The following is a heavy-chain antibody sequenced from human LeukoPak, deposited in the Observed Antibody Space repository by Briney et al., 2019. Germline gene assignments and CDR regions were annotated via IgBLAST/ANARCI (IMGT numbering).Heavy chain of an antibody. CDR1: DYSINSGYY. CDR3: ARQVATKGEWAFDI. V-gene: IGHV4-38-2*02. CDR2: IYQSGHT. D-gene: IGHD5-12*01. J-gene: IGHJ3*02. Sequence: SETLSLTCSVSDYSINSGYYWGWIRQPPGKGLEWIGSIYQSGHTYYNPSLKSRVTISVDTSKNQFSLEPNSVIAADTAVYYCARQVATKGEWAFDIWGQGTLVTVSS.